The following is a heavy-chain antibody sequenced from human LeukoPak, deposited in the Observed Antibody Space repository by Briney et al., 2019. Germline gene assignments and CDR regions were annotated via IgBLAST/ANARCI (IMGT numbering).Heavy chain of an antibody. CDR3: ARGGYSGYDWVDY. CDR1: GFTFSDYY. D-gene: IGHD5-12*01. Sequence: GGSLRLSCAASGFTFSDYYMSWIRQAPGKGLEWVSYISSSSSYTNYADSVKGRFTISRDNAKNSLYLQMNSLRAEDTAVYYCARGGYSGYDWVDYWGQGTLVTVSS. V-gene: IGHV3-11*05. CDR2: ISSSSSYT. J-gene: IGHJ4*02.